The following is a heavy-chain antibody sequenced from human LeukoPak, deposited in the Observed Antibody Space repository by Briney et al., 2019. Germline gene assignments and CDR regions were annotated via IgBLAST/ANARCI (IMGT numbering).Heavy chain of an antibody. D-gene: IGHD1-26*01. V-gene: IGHV3-7*01. J-gene: IGHJ4*02. CDR3: ARDEVGCPLKY. CDR1: DFIFTKYW. Sequence: GGSPRLSCLGSDFIFTKYWMTWVRQAPGKGLEWVANIREDGNKDNYIDSVRGRFTISRDNAKNSLYLQMNSLRAEDTAVYYCARDEVGCPLKYWGQGILVTVSS. CDR2: IREDGNKD.